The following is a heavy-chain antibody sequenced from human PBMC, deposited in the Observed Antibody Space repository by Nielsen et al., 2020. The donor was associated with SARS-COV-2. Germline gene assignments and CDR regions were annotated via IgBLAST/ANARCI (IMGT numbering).Heavy chain of an antibody. Sequence: GGSLRPSCVPSGSTFSSHATHWVRHAPCNGLGWLTTISYAGNELYADSVKGRFTISRDNSKSPLYLHLNSLRPEDTAIYYCARETIDLSSSFVDNWGQGTLVTVSP. CDR2: ISYAGNE. CDR1: GSTFSSHA. V-gene: IGHV3-30*04. CDR3: ARETIDLSSSFVDN. D-gene: IGHD6-6*01. J-gene: IGHJ4*02.